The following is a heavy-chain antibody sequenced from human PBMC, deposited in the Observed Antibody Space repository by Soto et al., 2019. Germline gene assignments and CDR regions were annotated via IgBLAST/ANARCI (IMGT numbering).Heavy chain of an antibody. CDR2: IIPIFGTA. Sequence: SVKVSCKASGGTFSSYAISWLRQAPGQGLEWMGGIIPIFGTANYAQKFQGRVTITADESTSTAYMELSSLRSEDTAVYYCATERKYYYDSSGNWFDPWGQGTLVTVS. J-gene: IGHJ5*02. CDR1: GGTFSSYA. D-gene: IGHD3-22*01. CDR3: ATERKYYYDSSGNWFDP. V-gene: IGHV1-69*13.